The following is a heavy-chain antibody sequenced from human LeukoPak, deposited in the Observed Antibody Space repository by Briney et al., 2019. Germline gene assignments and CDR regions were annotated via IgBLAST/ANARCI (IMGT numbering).Heavy chain of an antibody. V-gene: IGHV3-74*01. CDR3: AKGRQQWWTFDVLDI. CDR1: GFTFSRYW. D-gene: IGHD5-18*01. Sequence: GGSLRLSCAASGFTFSRYWMHWVRQGPGKGLVWVSQIFSDWSGTSYADSVKGRFTISRDNAKNTLYLQMNSLRAEDTAVYHCAKGRQQWWTFDVLDIWSQGTVVTVSS. CDR2: IFSDWSGT. J-gene: IGHJ3*02.